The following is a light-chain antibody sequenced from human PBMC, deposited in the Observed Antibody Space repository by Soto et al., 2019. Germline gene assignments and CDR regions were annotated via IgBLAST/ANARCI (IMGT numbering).Light chain of an antibody. CDR3: TSYTSSSTWV. CDR1: SSDVGGYNY. V-gene: IGLV2-14*01. CDR2: EVS. J-gene: IGLJ3*02. Sequence: QSALTQPASVSGSPGQSITISCTGTSSDVGGYNYVSCYQQHPGKAPKLMIYEVSNRPSGVYNRFSGSKSGNTASLAISGLQAEDEADYYCTSYTSSSTWVFGGGTKLTVL.